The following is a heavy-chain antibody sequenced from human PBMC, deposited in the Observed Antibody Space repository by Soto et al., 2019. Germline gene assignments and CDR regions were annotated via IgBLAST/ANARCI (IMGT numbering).Heavy chain of an antibody. CDR2: INHSGST. CDR1: GGSFSGYY. Sequence: QVQLQQWGAGLLKPSETLSLTCAVYGGSFSGYYWSWIRQPPGKGLEWIGEINHSGSTNYNPSLKSRVTISVDTSKSQFSLKLSSVTAADTAVYYCARCDDRYCSGDSCYPTGLNWFDPWGQGTLVTVSS. D-gene: IGHD2-15*01. CDR3: ARCDDRYCSGDSCYPTGLNWFDP. V-gene: IGHV4-34*01. J-gene: IGHJ5*02.